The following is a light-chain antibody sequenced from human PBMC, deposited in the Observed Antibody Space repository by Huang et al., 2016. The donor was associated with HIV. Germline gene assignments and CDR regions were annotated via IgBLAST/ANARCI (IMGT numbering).Light chain of an antibody. CDR3: QKYDSAPRT. J-gene: IGKJ1*01. Sequence: MTQSPPSLSASIGDRVTLTCRASRDISTFLAWYQQKPGKPPILLIYAASILHSGVPSRFSGGGSGTNFTLTVSSLQPEDVANYYCQKYDSAPRTFGQGT. CDR2: AAS. CDR1: RDISTF. V-gene: IGKV1-27*01.